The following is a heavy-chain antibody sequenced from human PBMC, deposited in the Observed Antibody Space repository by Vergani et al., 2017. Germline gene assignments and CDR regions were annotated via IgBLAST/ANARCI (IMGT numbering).Heavy chain of an antibody. V-gene: IGHV4-31*03. Sequence: QVQLQESGPGLVRPSETLSLTCTVSGGSISSGGYYWSWIRQHPGKGLEWIGYIYYSGSTYYNPSLKSRVTISVDTSKNQFSLKLSSVTAADTAVYYCARGWGVVPSAQDYWGQGTLVTVSS. CDR2: IYYSGST. CDR1: GGSISSGGYY. CDR3: ARGWGVVPSAQDY. J-gene: IGHJ4*02. D-gene: IGHD2-2*01.